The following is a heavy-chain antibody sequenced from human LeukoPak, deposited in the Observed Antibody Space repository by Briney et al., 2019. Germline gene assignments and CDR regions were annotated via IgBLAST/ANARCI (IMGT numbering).Heavy chain of an antibody. CDR1: GGSISSYY. Sequence: RPSEILSLTCTVSGGSISSYYRSWIRQPPGKGLEWIGYIYYSGSTNYNPSLKSRVTISVDTSKNQFSLKVNSVTAADTAVYYCARDRPGGSSLDYWGQGILVTVSS. V-gene: IGHV4-59*12. CDR3: ARDRPGGSSLDY. J-gene: IGHJ4*02. D-gene: IGHD6-13*01. CDR2: IYYSGST.